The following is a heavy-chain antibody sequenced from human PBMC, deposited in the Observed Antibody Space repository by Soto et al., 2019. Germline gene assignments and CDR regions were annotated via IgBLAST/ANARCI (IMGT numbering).Heavy chain of an antibody. CDR1: GFTFSSYE. Sequence: GGSLELSCAASGFTFSSYEMNWVRQAPGKGLEWVSYISSSGSTIYYADSVKGRFTISRDNAKNSLYLQMNSLRAEDTAVYYCARVDWAGYYYYYYGMDVWGQGTTVTVSS. V-gene: IGHV3-48*03. CDR2: ISSSGSTI. D-gene: IGHD3-9*01. CDR3: ARVDWAGYYYYYYGMDV. J-gene: IGHJ6*02.